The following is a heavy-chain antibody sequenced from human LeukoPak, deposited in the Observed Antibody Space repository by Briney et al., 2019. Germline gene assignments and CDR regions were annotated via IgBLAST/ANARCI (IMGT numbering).Heavy chain of an antibody. CDR2: ISYDGSNK. V-gene: IGHV3-30-3*01. D-gene: IGHD4-11*01. CDR1: GFTFSSYA. J-gene: IGHJ1*01. CDR3: ARAYYSNYPEGYFQH. Sequence: QTGGSLRLSCAASGFTFSSYAMHWVRQAPGKGLEWVAVISYDGSNKYYADSVKGRFTISRDNSKNTLYLQMNSLRAEDTAVYYCARAYYSNYPEGYFQHWGQGTLVTVSS.